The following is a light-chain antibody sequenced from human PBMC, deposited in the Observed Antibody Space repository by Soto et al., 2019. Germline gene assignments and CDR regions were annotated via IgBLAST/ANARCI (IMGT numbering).Light chain of an antibody. Sequence: EIGMTQSPATLSLSPGERGTPSFRASQSVSSNLAWYQQKPGQAPRLLIYGASSRATGIPDRFSGSGSGTDFTLTISRLEPEDFAVYYCQQYGSSLWTFGQGTKVDI. CDR2: GAS. CDR3: QQYGSSLWT. CDR1: QSVSSN. J-gene: IGKJ1*01. V-gene: IGKV3-20*01.